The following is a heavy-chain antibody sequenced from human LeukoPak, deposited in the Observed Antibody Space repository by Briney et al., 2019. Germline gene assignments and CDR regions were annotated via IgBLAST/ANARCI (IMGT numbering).Heavy chain of an antibody. V-gene: IGHV3-23*01. CDR3: AKDNLWFGGSTRNWFDP. CDR2: INGSGGST. CDR1: GFTFSSYS. Sequence: GRSLRLSCAASGFTFSSYSMNWVRQAPGKGLEWVSDINGSGGSTYYADSVKGRFTISRDNSKNTLYLQMNSLRAEDTAVYYCAKDNLWFGGSTRNWFDPWGQGTLVTVSS. J-gene: IGHJ5*02. D-gene: IGHD3-10*01.